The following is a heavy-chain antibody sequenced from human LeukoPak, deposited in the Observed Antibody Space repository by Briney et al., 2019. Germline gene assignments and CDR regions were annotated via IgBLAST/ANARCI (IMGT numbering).Heavy chain of an antibody. CDR1: GFTFSGYW. CDR3: ARSNYFDF. Sequence: VGSLRLSCAASGFTFSGYWMSWVRLAPGKGLEWVANVNQDGSDRYYVDSVKGRFTISRDSAKNSLYLQMNSLRAEDTAVYYCARSNYFDFWGQGTMVTVSS. V-gene: IGHV3-7*01. CDR2: VNQDGSDR. J-gene: IGHJ4*02.